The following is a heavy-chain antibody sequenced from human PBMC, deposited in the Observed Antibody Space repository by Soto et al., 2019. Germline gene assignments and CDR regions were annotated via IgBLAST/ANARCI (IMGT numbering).Heavy chain of an antibody. CDR2: IIPIFGTA. CDR1: GGTFSSYA. V-gene: IGHV1-69*06. Sequence: SVKVSCKASGGTFSSYAISWVRQAPGQGLEWMGGIIPIFGTANYAQKFQGRVTITADKSTSTAYMELSSLRSEDTAVYYCARRPPGDSNYLDNWFDPWGQGTLGT. D-gene: IGHD4-4*01. J-gene: IGHJ5*02. CDR3: ARRPPGDSNYLDNWFDP.